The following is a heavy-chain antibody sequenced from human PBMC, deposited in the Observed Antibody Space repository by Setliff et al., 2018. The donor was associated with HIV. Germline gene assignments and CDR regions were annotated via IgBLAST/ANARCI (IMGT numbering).Heavy chain of an antibody. V-gene: IGHV3-74*01. D-gene: IGHD3-10*01. CDR1: GFTFSSYW. Sequence: GSLRLSCAASGFTFSSYWMHWVRQAPGKGLVWVSRINSDGSVTNYADSVKGRFTISRDNAKNTVYLQMDSLRDEDTAVYYCARADPLGEQVWSLQYFHLWGQGTLVTVSS. CDR3: ARADPLGEQVWSLQYFHL. J-gene: IGHJ1*01. CDR2: INSDGSVT.